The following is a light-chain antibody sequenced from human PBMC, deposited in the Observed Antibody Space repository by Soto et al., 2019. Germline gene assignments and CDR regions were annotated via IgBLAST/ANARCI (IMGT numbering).Light chain of an antibody. Sequence: QSALTQPASVSGSPGQPITISCTGTSSDVGGYNYVSWYQQHPGKAPKLMIYEVSNRPSGVSNRFSGSKSGNTASLTISGPQAEDEDDYYCRSYTSSSTGVVFGGGTKLTVL. J-gene: IGLJ2*01. V-gene: IGLV2-14*01. CDR1: SSDVGGYNY. CDR2: EVS. CDR3: RSYTSSSTGVV.